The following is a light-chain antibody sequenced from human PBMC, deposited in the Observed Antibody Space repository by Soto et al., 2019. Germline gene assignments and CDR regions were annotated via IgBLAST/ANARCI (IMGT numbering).Light chain of an antibody. V-gene: IGLV2-14*01. CDR2: DVS. J-gene: IGLJ2*01. CDR3: SSYTSSSALGVV. CDR1: SSDVGGYNY. Sequence: QSALTQPASVSGSPGQSITISCTGTSSDVGGYNYVPWYQQHPGKAPKLMIYDVSNRPSGVSNRFSGSKSGNTASLTISGLQAEDEAGYYCSSYTSSSALGVVFGGGTKLTVL.